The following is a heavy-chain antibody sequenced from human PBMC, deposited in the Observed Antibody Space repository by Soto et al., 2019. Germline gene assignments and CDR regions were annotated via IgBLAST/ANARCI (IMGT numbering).Heavy chain of an antibody. J-gene: IGHJ4*02. CDR3: VKDAAGALDY. CDR2: ISYDGNTE. CDR1: GFAFSSYD. D-gene: IGHD6-25*01. Sequence: QMQLVESGGGVVQPGRSLRLSCAASGFAFSSYDIHWVRQGPGKGLEWMAKISYDGNTEDYADSVKGRFTISRDNSKKMLYLQMTSPRDDDTAVYYCVKDAAGALDYWGQGTVVTVSS. V-gene: IGHV3-30*18.